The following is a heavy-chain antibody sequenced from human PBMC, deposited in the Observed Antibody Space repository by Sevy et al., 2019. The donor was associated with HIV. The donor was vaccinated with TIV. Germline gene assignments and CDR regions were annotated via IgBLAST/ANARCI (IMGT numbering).Heavy chain of an antibody. CDR1: GFTLSTYW. D-gene: IGHD3-10*01. CDR2: IEEDGSEK. Sequence: GGSLRLSCAASGFTLSTYWMSWVRQAPGKGLEWAANIEEDGSEKYYMDSVKGRFTISRDNDKNSLYLEMSGLRVEDMAVYYCARFGRSGCYYEYNIADAFDIWGQGTMVTVSS. CDR3: ARFGRSGCYYEYNIADAFDI. V-gene: IGHV3-7*01. J-gene: IGHJ3*02.